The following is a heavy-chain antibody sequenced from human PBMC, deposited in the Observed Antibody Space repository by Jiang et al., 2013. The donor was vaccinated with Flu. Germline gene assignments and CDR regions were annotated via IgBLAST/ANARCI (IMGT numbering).Heavy chain of an antibody. J-gene: IGHJ6*02. CDR2: VYWDDER. CDR3: THTLVTVVRGILRLSRRKYGTDV. Sequence: KPTQTLTLTCTFSGFLLSTSGMRASWIRQPPGKALEWLALVYWDDERYYSPSLKSRLTITKDTSKNQVVLTLTNMDPVDSATYYCTHTLVTVVRGILRLSRRKYGTDVWGQGITVTVSS. V-gene: IGHV2-5*08. CDR1: GFLLSTSGMR. D-gene: IGHD3-10*01.